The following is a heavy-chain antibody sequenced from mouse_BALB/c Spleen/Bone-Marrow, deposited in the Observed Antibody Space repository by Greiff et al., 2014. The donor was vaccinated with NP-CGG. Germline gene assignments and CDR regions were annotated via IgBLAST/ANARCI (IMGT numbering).Heavy chain of an antibody. J-gene: IGHJ4*01. CDR3: ARDGGYAMDY. CDR1: GFPLTSYG. Sequence: VKLMESGPGLVAPSQSLSITCTISGFPLTSYGVHWVRQPPGKGLEWLVVIWSDGSTTYNSALKSRLSISKDNSKSQVFLKMNSLQTDDTAMYYCARDGGYAMDYWGQGTSVTVSS. CDR2: IWSDGST. V-gene: IGHV2-6-1*01.